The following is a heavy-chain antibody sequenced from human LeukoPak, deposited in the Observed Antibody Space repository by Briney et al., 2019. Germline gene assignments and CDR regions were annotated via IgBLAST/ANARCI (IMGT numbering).Heavy chain of an antibody. CDR1: GFTVSSFA. Sequence: PGGSLRLSCAASGFTVSSFAMSWVRQAPGKGPEWVSVFTTGANYTYYADSVKGRFTMTRDNSKNTIFLQLNNVRADDTAVYFCAKAQGAWYYFDSWGQGTLVTVSS. CDR3: AKAQGAWYYFDS. J-gene: IGHJ4*02. V-gene: IGHV3-23*03. D-gene: IGHD6-13*01. CDR2: FTTGANYT.